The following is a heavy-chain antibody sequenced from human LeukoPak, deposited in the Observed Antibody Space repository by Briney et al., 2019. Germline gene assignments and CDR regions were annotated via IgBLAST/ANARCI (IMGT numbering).Heavy chain of an antibody. D-gene: IGHD3-22*01. CDR3: AKRGVVIRVILVGFHKEAYYFDS. Sequence: GSLSLSCVVSGITLSNYGMSWVRPAPGKGLEWVAGLSGSGGSTNYADSVKGRFTISRDNPKNTLYLQMTSLRAEDTAVYFCAKRGVVIRVILVGFHKEAYYFDSWGQGALVTVSS. J-gene: IGHJ4*02. CDR2: LSGSGGST. CDR1: GITLSNYG. V-gene: IGHV3-23*01.